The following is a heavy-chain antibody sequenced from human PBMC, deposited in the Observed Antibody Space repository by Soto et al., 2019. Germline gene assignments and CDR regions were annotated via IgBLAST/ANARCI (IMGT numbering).Heavy chain of an antibody. Sequence: GASVKVSCKXSGYILSDYCIHWVRQAPGQGLEWLGWMKPDDGGPNYAQNFQGRVIMTRDTSTDTDYMELTRLTSDDTAVYFCVRDLSRQWRRLDPESYTGMDVWGQGTTVTVSS. J-gene: IGHJ6*02. D-gene: IGHD5-12*01. CDR2: MKPDDGGP. CDR3: VRDLSRQWRRLDPESYTGMDV. V-gene: IGHV1-2*02. CDR1: GYILSDYC.